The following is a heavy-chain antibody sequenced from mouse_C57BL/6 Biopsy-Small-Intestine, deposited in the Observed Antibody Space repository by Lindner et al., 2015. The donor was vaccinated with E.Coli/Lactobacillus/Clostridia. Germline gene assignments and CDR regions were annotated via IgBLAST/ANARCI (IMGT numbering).Heavy chain of an antibody. Sequence: VQLQESGPVLVKPGASVKMSCKASGYTFTDYYMNWVKQSHGKSLEWIGVINPYNGGTSYNQKFKGKATLTVDKSSSTAYMELDSLTSQDSAVYCCARRYGTGFAWFAYWGQGTLVTVSA. CDR3: ARRYGTGFAWFAY. CDR1: GYTFTDYY. J-gene: IGHJ3*01. V-gene: IGHV1-19*01. CDR2: INPYNGGT. D-gene: IGHD1-1*01.